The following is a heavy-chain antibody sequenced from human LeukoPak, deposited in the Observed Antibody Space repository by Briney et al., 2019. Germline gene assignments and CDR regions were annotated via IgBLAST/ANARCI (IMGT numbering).Heavy chain of an antibody. D-gene: IGHD3-16*02. V-gene: IGHV4-34*01. CDR2: INHSGST. CDR1: GGSFSGYY. Sequence: PSETLSLTCAVYGGSFSGYYWSWIRQPPGKGLEWIGEINHSGSTNYNPSLKSRVTISVDASKNQFSLKLSSVTAADTAVYYCAIMITFGGVIAIGGFDYWGQGTLVTVSS. J-gene: IGHJ4*02. CDR3: AIMITFGGVIAIGGFDY.